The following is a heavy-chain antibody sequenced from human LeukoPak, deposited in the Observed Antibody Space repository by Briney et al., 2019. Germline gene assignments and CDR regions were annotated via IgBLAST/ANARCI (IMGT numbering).Heavy chain of an antibody. CDR1: GFTFSTYG. J-gene: IGHJ5*02. D-gene: IGHD2-2*01. Sequence: PGGSLRLSCAASGFTFSTYGMHWVRQAPGEGLEWVAFIKYDENTKYYADSVRGRFTISRDNSKNTLYLQMNSLRAEDTAVYYCAKKSAMGWFDPWGQGTLVTVSS. CDR3: AKKSAMGWFDP. V-gene: IGHV3-30*02. CDR2: IKYDENTK.